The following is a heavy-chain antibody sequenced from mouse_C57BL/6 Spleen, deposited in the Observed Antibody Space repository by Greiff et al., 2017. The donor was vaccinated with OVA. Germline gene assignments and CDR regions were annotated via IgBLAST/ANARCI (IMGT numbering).Heavy chain of an antibody. D-gene: IGHD1-1*01. J-gene: IGHJ4*01. Sequence: QVQLKESGPGLVAPSQTLSITCTVSGFSLTSYGVHWVSQPPGKGLEWLVVIWSDGSKTYNTALKSSLGISKDNTKGQDFLKMNSLQTDDTAMYYCARHGGTTVGSFYAVGYWGQGTSVTVSS. CDR3: ARHGGTTVGSFYAVGY. CDR1: GFSLTSYG. V-gene: IGHV2-6-1*01. CDR2: IWSDGSK.